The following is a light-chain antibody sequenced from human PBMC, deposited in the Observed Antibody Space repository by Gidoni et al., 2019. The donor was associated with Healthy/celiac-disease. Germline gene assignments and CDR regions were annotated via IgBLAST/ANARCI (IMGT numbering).Light chain of an antibody. CDR2: GNS. CDR3: QSYDSSLSVEV. J-gene: IGLJ2*01. Sequence: QSVLTQPPSVSGPPGQSVTISCTGSSSNIGAGYDVHWYQQLPGTAPKLLIYGNSNRPSGVPDRFSGSKSGTSASLAITGLQAEDEADYYCQSYDSSLSVEVFGGGTKLTVL. V-gene: IGLV1-40*01. CDR1: SSNIGAGYD.